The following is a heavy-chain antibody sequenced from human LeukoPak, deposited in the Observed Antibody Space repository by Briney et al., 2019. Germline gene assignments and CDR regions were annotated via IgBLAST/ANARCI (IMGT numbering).Heavy chain of an antibody. J-gene: IGHJ5*02. V-gene: IGHV1-18*01. D-gene: IGHD2-2*01. CDR2: ISAYNGNT. CDR3: ARDQYGSSTSSSGFDP. Sequence: ASVKVSCKASGYTFTSYGISWVRQAPGQGLEWMGWISAYNGNTNYAPKLQGRVTMTTDTSTSTAYMELRSLRSDDTAVYYCARDQYGSSTSSSGFDPWGQGTLVTVSS. CDR1: GYTFTSYG.